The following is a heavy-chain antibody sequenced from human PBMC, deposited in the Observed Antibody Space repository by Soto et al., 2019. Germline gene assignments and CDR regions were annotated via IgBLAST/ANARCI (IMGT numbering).Heavy chain of an antibody. Sequence: SETLSLTCSVSGGSISTSRDYWGWIRQPPGKGLEWIGNVYYTGSTFYNPSLKSRVAISVDTSKNQFSLKLSSVTAADTAVYYCARISRITMVRGVLNWFDPWGQGTLVTVSS. J-gene: IGHJ5*02. CDR2: VYYTGST. D-gene: IGHD3-10*01. CDR1: GGSISTSRDY. V-gene: IGHV4-39*01. CDR3: ARISRITMVRGVLNWFDP.